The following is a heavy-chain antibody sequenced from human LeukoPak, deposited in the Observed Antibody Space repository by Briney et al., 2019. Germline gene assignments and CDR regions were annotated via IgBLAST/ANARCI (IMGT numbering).Heavy chain of an antibody. CDR1: GYTFTSYG. J-gene: IGHJ6*03. CDR3: ARDQQWLVQRRWVYYYMDV. D-gene: IGHD6-19*01. CDR2: ISAYNGNT. V-gene: IGHV1-18*01. Sequence: ASVKVSCKASGYTFTSYGISWVRQAPGQGLEWMGWISAYNGNTNYAQKLQGRVTVTTDTSTSTAYMELRSLRSDDTAVYYCARDQQWLVQRRWVYYYMDVWGKGTTVTVSS.